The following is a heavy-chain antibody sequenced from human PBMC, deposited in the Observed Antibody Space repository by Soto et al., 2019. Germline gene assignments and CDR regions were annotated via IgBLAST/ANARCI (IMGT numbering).Heavy chain of an antibody. CDR2: IYPGDSDA. CDR3: ARQLGHDYINNWFDP. Sequence: GESLKISCKGSGYRFTSYWIAWVRQMPGKGLEWMGIIYPGDSDARYSPSFQGQVTISVDKSISTAYLQGSSLKAADTAIYYCARQLGHDYINNWFDPWGQGTLVTVSS. J-gene: IGHJ5*02. D-gene: IGHD4-4*01. V-gene: IGHV5-51*01. CDR1: GYRFTSYW.